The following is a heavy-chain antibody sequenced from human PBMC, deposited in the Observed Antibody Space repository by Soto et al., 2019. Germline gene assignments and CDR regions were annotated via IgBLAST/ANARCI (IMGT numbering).Heavy chain of an antibody. CDR3: ARDKAGRRFGELLGGMDV. J-gene: IGHJ6*02. CDR2: IIPIFGTA. CDR1: GGTFSSNA. D-gene: IGHD3-10*01. Sequence: GASVKVSCKASGGTFSSNAISWVRQAPGHGLEWMGGIIPIFGTANYAQKFQGRVTITADESTSTAYMELSSLRSEDTAVYYCARDKAGRRFGELLGGMDVWGQGTTVTVSS. V-gene: IGHV1-69*13.